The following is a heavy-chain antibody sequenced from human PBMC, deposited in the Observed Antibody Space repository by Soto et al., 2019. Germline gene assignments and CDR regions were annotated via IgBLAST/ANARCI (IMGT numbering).Heavy chain of an antibody. CDR1: GDNISSSSAA. Sequence: QVQLQQSGPGLEKASGLVKPSQTLSLTCAISGDNISSSSAAWNWIRHSPSRGLEWLGNTYYRSKWYNDYAVSVNRRITITPDTAKNQFSLQLSSVTPEDSAVYYCARNIRSRPFDSWGQGTLVTVSS. V-gene: IGHV6-1*01. D-gene: IGHD6-6*01. CDR3: ARNIRSRPFDS. CDR2: TYYRSKWYN. J-gene: IGHJ4*02.